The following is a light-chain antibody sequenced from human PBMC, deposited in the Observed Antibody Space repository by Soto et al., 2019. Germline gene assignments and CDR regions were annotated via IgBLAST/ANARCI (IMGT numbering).Light chain of an antibody. CDR3: QHYYIWTPDGS. Sequence: EIVMTQSPATLSVSPGARATLSCRASQNVGSNLAWYQQKPGQAPRLLISGSSARATGIPVRFSGSGSEREFTLTINGLQSEDFAIYFCQHYYIWTPDGSFGQGTKVEV. J-gene: IGKJ1*01. CDR2: GSS. V-gene: IGKV3-15*01. CDR1: QNVGSN.